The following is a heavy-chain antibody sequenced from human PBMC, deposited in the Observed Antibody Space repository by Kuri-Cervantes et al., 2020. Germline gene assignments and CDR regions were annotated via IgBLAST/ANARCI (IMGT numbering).Heavy chain of an antibody. CDR1: GFTFSNAW. Sequence: GESLKISCAASGFTFSNAWMSWVRQAPGKGLEWVGRIKSKTDGGTTDYAAPVKGRFTISRDDSKNSLYLQMNSLKTEDTAVYYCGRSAITVAGIDAFDIWGQGTMVTVSS. CDR3: GRSAITVAGIDAFDI. D-gene: IGHD6-13*01. V-gene: IGHV3-15*01. CDR2: IKSKTDGGTT. J-gene: IGHJ3*02.